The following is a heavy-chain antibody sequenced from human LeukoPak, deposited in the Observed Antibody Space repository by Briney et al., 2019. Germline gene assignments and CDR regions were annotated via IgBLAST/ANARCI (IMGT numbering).Heavy chain of an antibody. CDR2: ISGSGIGT. V-gene: IGHV3-23*01. CDR3: ANERFDY. CDR1: GFTVSSND. J-gene: IGHJ4*02. Sequence: GGSLRLSCAASGFTVSSNDMSWVRQAPGKGLEWVSTISGSGIGTYYADSVKGRFTISRDNSKNMVFLQMNSLRVEDTAVYYCANERFDYWGQGTLVTVSS.